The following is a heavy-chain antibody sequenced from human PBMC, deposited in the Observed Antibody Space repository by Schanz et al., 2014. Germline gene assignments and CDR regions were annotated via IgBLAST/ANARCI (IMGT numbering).Heavy chain of an antibody. CDR3: AGAAVGFIVDAFDL. V-gene: IGHV3-53*01. CDR2: IYINSGST. D-gene: IGHD6-19*01. Sequence: EVQLVESGGGLIQPGGSLRLSCAVSGFSVSTNYMSWVRQAPGKGLEWVSSIYINSGSTNYADSVKGRFTISRENAKSSLYLQMDHLRVEDTAAYYCAGAAVGFIVDAFDLWGRGTMVIVSS. J-gene: IGHJ3*01. CDR1: GFSVSTNY.